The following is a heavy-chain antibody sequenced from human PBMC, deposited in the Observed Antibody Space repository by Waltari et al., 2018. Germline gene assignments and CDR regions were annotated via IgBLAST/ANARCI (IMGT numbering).Heavy chain of an antibody. CDR2: IYHSGST. CDR1: GYSISSGYY. CDR3: ARRSRDGYNTRGYFDY. V-gene: IGHV4-38-2*01. Sequence: QVQLQESGPGLVKPSETLSLTCAVSGYSISSGYYWGWIRQPPGKGLEWIGSIYHSGSTYYNPSLKSRVTISVDTSKNQFSLKLSSVTAADTAVYYCARRSRDGYNTRGYFDYWGQGTLVTVSS. D-gene: IGHD5-12*01. J-gene: IGHJ4*02.